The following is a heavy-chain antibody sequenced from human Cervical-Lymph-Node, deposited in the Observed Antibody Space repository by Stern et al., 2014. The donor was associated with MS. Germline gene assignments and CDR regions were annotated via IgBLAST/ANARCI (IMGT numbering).Heavy chain of an antibody. V-gene: IGHV4-61*02. Sequence: QLQLQESGPGLVKPSQTLSLTCTVSGGSVSSGSYYWSWIRQPAGKGLECIGRIYTRGSTNYSPSLKGRVPISMDTSKNQFSLKLSSVTAADTAVYYCERQYQLLPMYAMDVWGQGTTVTVSS. D-gene: IGHD2-2*01. CDR3: ERQYQLLPMYAMDV. J-gene: IGHJ6*02. CDR2: IYTRGST. CDR1: GGSVSSGSYY.